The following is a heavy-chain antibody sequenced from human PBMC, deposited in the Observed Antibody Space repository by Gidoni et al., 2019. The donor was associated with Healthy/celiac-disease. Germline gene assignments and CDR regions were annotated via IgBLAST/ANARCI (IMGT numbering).Heavy chain of an antibody. Sequence: EVQLLESGGGLVQPGGSLRLSCAASGFPFSRYAMSWVRQAPGKGLEWGSAISGSGGSTYYADSVKGRFTISRDNSKNTLYLQMNSLRAEDTAVYYCAKDGSYGRYYYGMDVWGQGTTVTVSS. CDR2: ISGSGGST. CDR1: GFPFSRYA. J-gene: IGHJ6*02. V-gene: IGHV3-23*01. CDR3: AKDGSYGRYYYGMDV. D-gene: IGHD1-26*01.